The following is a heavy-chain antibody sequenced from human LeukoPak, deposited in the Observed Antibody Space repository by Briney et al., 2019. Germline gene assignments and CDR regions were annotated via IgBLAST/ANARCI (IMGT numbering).Heavy chain of an antibody. CDR3: ARGYYDSSGYTDFQH. J-gene: IGHJ1*01. CDR2: MNPNSGNT. CDR1: GYTFTSYD. Sequence: GASVKVSCXASGYTFTSYDINWVRQATGQGLEWMGWMNPNSGNTGYAQKFQGRVTMTRNTSISTAYMELSSLRSEDTAVYYCARGYYDSSGYTDFQHWGQGTLVTVSS. D-gene: IGHD3-22*01. V-gene: IGHV1-8*01.